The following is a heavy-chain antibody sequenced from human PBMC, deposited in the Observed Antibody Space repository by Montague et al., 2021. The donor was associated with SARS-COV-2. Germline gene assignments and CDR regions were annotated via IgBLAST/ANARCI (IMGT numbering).Heavy chain of an antibody. CDR2: ISYSGTT. D-gene: IGHD3-10*01. J-gene: IGHJ3*02. CDR3: ARPLVRGVPKAFDI. CDR1: GGSITRNYY. V-gene: IGHV4-39*01. Sequence: SETLSLTCTVSGGSITRNYYWGWIRQPPGKGLEWVGNISYSGTTXXNPXXXSRVTISVDASKNQFSLHLTSVTAADTAVYYCARPLVRGVPKAFDIWGQGALVTVSS.